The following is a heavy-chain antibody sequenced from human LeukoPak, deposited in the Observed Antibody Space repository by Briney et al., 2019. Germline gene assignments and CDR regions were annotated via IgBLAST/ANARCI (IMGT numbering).Heavy chain of an antibody. CDR2: TRNKANSYTT. V-gene: IGHV3-72*01. D-gene: IGHD2-15*01. CDR1: GCTFSDHY. Sequence: PGGSLRLSCAASGCTFSDHYMDWVREAPGKGLEWVGRTRNKANSYTTEYAASVKGRFTISRDDSKNSLYLQMNSLKTEDTAVYYCARIGCSGGSCPHAEYFQHWGQGTLVTVSS. J-gene: IGHJ1*01. CDR3: ARIGCSGGSCPHAEYFQH.